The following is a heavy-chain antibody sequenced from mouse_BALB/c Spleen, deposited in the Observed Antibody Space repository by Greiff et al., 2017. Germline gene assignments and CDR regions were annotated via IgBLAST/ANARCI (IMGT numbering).Heavy chain of an antibody. CDR3: ARPPASQLAWFAY. CDR2: ISNGGGST. J-gene: IGHJ3*01. D-gene: IGHD1-1*01. Sequence: EVMLVESGGGLVQPGGSLKLSCAASGFTFSSYTMSWVRQTPEKRLEWVAYISNGGGSTYYPDTVKGRFTISRDNAKNTLYLQMSSLKSEDTAMYYCARPPASQLAWFAYWGQGTLVTVSA. V-gene: IGHV5-12-2*01. CDR1: GFTFSSYT.